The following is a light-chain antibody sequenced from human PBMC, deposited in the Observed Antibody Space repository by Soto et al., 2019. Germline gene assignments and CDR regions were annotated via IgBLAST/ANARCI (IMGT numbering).Light chain of an antibody. CDR3: SSYTGASRYV. Sequence: QSVLTQPPSVSGSPGQSVTISCTGTSSDVGKYDRVSWYQQPPGTAPRLIMYEVTNRPSGVPARFSGSKSGNTASLTISGLQAEDEAVYFCSSYTGASRYVFGAGTKVTVL. J-gene: IGLJ1*01. CDR1: SSDVGKYDR. V-gene: IGLV2-18*02. CDR2: EVT.